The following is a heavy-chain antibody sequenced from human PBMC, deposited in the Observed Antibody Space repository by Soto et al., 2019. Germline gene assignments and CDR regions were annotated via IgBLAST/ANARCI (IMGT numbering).Heavy chain of an antibody. CDR3: ARVCGGDCHYGMDV. CDR2: IYYSGST. V-gene: IGHV4-31*03. J-gene: IGHJ6*02. CDR1: GGSISSGGYY. Sequence: QVQLQESGPGLVKPSQTLSLTCTVSGGSISSGGYYWSWIRQHPGKGLEWIGYIYYSGSTYYNPSLQSRVTISVDMSKNPFSLKLSSVTAADTAVYYCARVCGGDCHYGMDVWGQGTTVTVSS. D-gene: IGHD2-21*02.